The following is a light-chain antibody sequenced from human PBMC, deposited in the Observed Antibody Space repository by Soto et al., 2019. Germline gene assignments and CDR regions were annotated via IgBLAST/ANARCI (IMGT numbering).Light chain of an antibody. V-gene: IGLV2-8*01. CDR1: SSDVGGYNY. Sequence: QSALTQPPSASGSPGQSVTISCTGTSSDVGGYNYVSWYQQHPGKAPKLMIYEVSKRPSGVPDRFSGSKSGNTASLTVSGLQAEDEADYYCSSYAGSENPGVFGGGTKLTVL. CDR2: EVS. CDR3: SSYAGSENPGV. J-gene: IGLJ3*02.